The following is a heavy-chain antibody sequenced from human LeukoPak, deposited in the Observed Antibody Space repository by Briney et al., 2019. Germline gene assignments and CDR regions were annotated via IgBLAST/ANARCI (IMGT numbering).Heavy chain of an antibody. J-gene: IGHJ6*02. CDR2: LGRTGEYK. CDR3: VKDRPCDTCMPMDA. D-gene: IGHD2-8*01. V-gene: IGHV3-23*01. Sequence: GGSLTLSCAASGFTISGYSMSWVRQAPAKGLEWVAGLGRTGEYKYYADSVKGRFTISRDNSKDPVSLQMNSLRAEDSAIYYCVKDRPCDTCMPMDAWGQGTTVTVSS. CDR1: GFTISGYS.